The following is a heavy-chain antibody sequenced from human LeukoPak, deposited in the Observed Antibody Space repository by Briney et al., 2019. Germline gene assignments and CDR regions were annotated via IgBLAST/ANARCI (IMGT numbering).Heavy chain of an antibody. Sequence: GGSLRLSCAASGFTFSSYAMHWVRQAPGKGLEWVAVISYDGSNKYYADSVKGRFTISRDNSKNTLYLQVNSLRAEDTAVYYCAREGATGDFWSGYPDYWGQGTLVTVSS. V-gene: IGHV3-30-3*01. D-gene: IGHD3-3*01. CDR3: AREGATGDFWSGYPDY. CDR1: GFTFSSYA. J-gene: IGHJ4*02. CDR2: ISYDGSNK.